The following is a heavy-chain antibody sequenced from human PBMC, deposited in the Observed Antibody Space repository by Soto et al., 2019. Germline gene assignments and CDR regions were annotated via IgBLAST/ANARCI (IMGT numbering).Heavy chain of an antibody. CDR1: GFTFSSYG. J-gene: IGHJ5*02. D-gene: IGHD3-22*01. CDR2: ISYDGSNK. V-gene: IGHV3-30*18. Sequence: GSLRLSCAASGFTFSSYGMHWVRQAPGKGLEWVAVISYDGSNKYYADSVKGRFTISRDNSKNTLYLQMNSLRAEDTAVYYCAKGSTYYYHSSLDPWGQGTLVTVSS. CDR3: AKGSTYYYHSSLDP.